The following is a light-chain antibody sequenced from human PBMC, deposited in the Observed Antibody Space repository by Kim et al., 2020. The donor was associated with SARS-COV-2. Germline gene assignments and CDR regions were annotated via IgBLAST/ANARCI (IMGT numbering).Light chain of an antibody. Sequence: DIQMTQSPSSVSASVGDSVTISCRASQGISSWLAWYQKKPGKAPKLLIYAASSLRSGVPSRFSGSGSGTDFTLTISSLQPEDFATYYCQQANSFPLTFGGGTKVEIK. V-gene: IGKV1-12*01. CDR2: AAS. CDR1: QGISSW. CDR3: QQANSFPLT. J-gene: IGKJ4*01.